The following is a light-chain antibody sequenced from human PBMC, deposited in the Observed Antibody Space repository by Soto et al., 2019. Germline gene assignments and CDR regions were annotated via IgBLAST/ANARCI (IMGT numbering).Light chain of an antibody. Sequence: EIVLTQSPGTLSLSPGERATLSCRASQSVSRSYLAWYQQKPGQAPRLFIYGASSRATGIPDWFSGSGSGTDFTLTISRLEPEDFAVYYCQQYGSSPQTFGQGTKVEIK. CDR1: QSVSRSY. CDR2: GAS. J-gene: IGKJ1*01. CDR3: QQYGSSPQT. V-gene: IGKV3-20*01.